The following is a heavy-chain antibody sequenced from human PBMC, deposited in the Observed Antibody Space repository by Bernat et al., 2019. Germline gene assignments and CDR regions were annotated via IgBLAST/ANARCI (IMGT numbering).Heavy chain of an antibody. Sequence: EVQLLESGGGLLQPGGSLRLSCAASGFTFSSYAMNWVRQAPGKGLEWVSGISDSGGSTYYADSVKGRFTISRDNSKNTLHLQMNSLRAEDTAVYYCATTKVVGATMGEAGWGQGTLVTVSS. CDR2: ISDSGGST. J-gene: IGHJ4*02. D-gene: IGHD1-26*01. CDR1: GFTFSSYA. CDR3: ATTKVVGATMGEAG. V-gene: IGHV3-23*01.